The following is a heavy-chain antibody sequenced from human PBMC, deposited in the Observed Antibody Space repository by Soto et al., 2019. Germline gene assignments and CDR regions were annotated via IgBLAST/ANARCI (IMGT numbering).Heavy chain of an antibody. J-gene: IGHJ4*02. V-gene: IGHV3-30*18. D-gene: IGHD2-21*02. CDR1: GFTFSSYG. CDR3: AKRTSEVVTATLDY. CDR2: ISYDGSNK. Sequence: GGSLRLSCAASGFTFSSYGMHWVRQAPGKGLEWVAVISYDGSNKYYADSVKGRFTISRDNSKNTLYLQMNSLRAEDTAVYYCAKRTSEVVTATLDYWGQGTLVTVSS.